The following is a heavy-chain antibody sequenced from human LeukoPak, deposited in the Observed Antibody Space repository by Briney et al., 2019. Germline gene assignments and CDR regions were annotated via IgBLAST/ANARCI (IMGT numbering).Heavy chain of an antibody. D-gene: IGHD6-6*01. CDR1: GGTFSSYA. J-gene: IGHJ5*02. V-gene: IGHV1-69*05. Sequence: GASVTVSCKASGGTFSSYAISWVRQAPGQGLEWMGGIIPIFGTANYAQKFQGRVTITTDESTSTAYMELSSLRSEDTAVYYCARGDSSSPGNWFDPWGQGTLVTVSS. CDR3: ARGDSSSPGNWFDP. CDR2: IIPIFGTA.